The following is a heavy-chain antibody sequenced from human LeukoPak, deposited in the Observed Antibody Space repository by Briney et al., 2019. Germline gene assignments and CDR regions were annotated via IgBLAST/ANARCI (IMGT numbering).Heavy chain of an antibody. Sequence: GGSLRLSCAASGFTFSTYTMYWVRHPPGKRLEWVSIIGNNGGGIHYADSVKGRFTISRDNFKNALYLQMNSLSAEDTAVYYCARASYSETYQYYFDYWGQGTLVTVSS. D-gene: IGHD1-26*01. CDR1: GFTFSTYT. V-gene: IGHV3-23*01. CDR2: IGNNGGGI. CDR3: ARASYSETYQYYFDY. J-gene: IGHJ4*02.